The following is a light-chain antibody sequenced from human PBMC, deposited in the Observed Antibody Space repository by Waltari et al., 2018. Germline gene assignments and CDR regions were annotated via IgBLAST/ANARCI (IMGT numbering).Light chain of an antibody. CDR3: QQYNSS. V-gene: IGKV1-5*03. Sequence: DIQMTQSPSTLSASVGDRVTITCRARQSISSWLAWYQQKPGKAPKLLIYKASSLESGVPSRFSGSGSGTEFTLTISSLQPDDFATYYYQQYNSSFGHGTKLEIK. CDR2: KAS. J-gene: IGKJ2*01. CDR1: QSISSW.